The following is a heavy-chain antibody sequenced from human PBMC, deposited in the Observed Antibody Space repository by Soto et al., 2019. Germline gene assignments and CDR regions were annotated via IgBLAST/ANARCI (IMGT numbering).Heavy chain of an antibody. CDR3: ARGSMSVYYYDTYNWFDP. J-gene: IGHJ5*02. Sequence: ASVKVSCKASGYTFTSYAMNWVRQAPGQGLEWMGWINTNTGNPTYAQGFTGRFVFSLDTSVSTAYLQICSLKAEDTAVYYCARGSMSVYYYDTYNWFDPWGQGTLVTVSS. CDR2: INTNTGNP. CDR1: GYTFTSYA. V-gene: IGHV7-4-1*01. D-gene: IGHD3-22*01.